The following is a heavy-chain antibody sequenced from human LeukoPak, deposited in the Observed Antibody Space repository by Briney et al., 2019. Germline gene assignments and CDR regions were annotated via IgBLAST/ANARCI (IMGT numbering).Heavy chain of an antibody. CDR1: GGSISSYY. CDR2: IHYSGST. Sequence: PSETLSLTCTVSGGSISSYYWSCIRQPPGKGLEWIGYIHYSGSTNYNPSLKSRDTISVDTSKNQFSLRLTSVTALDADIYYCARGGGLSDWYFDLWGRGALVSVSS. CDR3: ARGGGLSDWYFDL. V-gene: IGHV4-59*01. J-gene: IGHJ2*01.